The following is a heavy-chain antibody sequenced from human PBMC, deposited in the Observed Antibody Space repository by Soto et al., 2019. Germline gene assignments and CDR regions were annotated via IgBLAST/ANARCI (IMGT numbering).Heavy chain of an antibody. J-gene: IGHJ6*04. V-gene: IGHV4-61*01. CDR3: AREFSGHYYYKYDIGV. CDR1: GDSFTSINYY. Sequence: PSETIALTGTFCGDSFTSINYYWRWILQSPGKSLELIGCMNYKENTNYNPSLRSRITISLNTSKIQFSLTLRYVTAADTARYYCAREFSGHYYYKYDIGVLGKRPAGTASS. CDR2: MNYKENT.